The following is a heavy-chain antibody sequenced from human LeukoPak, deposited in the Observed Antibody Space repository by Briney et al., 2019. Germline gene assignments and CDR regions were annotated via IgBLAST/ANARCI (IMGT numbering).Heavy chain of an antibody. CDR2: INPNSGGT. D-gene: IGHD2-8*01. Sequence: GSVKVSCKASGYTFTGYYMHWVRQAPGQGLEWMGWINPNSGGTNYAQKFQGRVTMTRDTSISTAYMELSRLRSDDTAVYYCARLDQVYAIPTFDIWGQGTMVTVSS. J-gene: IGHJ3*02. CDR1: GYTFTGYY. CDR3: ARLDQVYAIPTFDI. V-gene: IGHV1-2*02.